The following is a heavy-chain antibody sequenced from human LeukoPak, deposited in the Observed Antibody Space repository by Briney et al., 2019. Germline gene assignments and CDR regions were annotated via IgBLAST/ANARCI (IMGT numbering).Heavy chain of an antibody. D-gene: IGHD4-23*01. CDR2: IYPSDSDT. J-gene: IGHJ5*02. CDR3: ARDGDNRFDP. CDR1: GYSFTIYW. Sequence: GESLKIFRNGSGYSFTIYWIGWVRQMPGKGLEWMGIIYPSDSDTRYSPSFHGQVTISADKSISTPFLQLSSLKAADTAIYYCARDGDNRFDPWGQGTLVTVSS. V-gene: IGHV5-51*01.